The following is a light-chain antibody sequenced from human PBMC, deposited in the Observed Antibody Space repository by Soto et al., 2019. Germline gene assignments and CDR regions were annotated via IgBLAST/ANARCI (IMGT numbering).Light chain of an antibody. Sequence: EIVLTQSPGTLSLSPGERATLSCRASQSVGRDYLAWFQQTPGQAPRLLIYDASRRTAGIPDRFSGSGSGTDFTLTIGRLEPEGFAVYYCQQYAASPITFGQGTRLEIK. CDR3: QQYAASPIT. J-gene: IGKJ5*01. V-gene: IGKV3-20*01. CDR2: DAS. CDR1: QSVGRDY.